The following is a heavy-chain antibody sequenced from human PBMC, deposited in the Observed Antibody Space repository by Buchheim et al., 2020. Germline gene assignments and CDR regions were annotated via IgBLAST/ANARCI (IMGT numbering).Heavy chain of an antibody. CDR2: INRSGSA. V-gene: IGHV4-61*02. Sequence: QVQVLESGPGLVKPSQTLSLTCSVSGDSISSGTYYWNWIRQPAGKGLEWIGRINRSGSAAFNPSLKSRVTISVDTSQNQISLKLNSVTAADTAVYYCARAYYGGNSNWFGPWGQGTL. CDR3: ARAYYGGNSNWFGP. J-gene: IGHJ5*02. CDR1: GDSISSGTYY. D-gene: IGHD4-23*01.